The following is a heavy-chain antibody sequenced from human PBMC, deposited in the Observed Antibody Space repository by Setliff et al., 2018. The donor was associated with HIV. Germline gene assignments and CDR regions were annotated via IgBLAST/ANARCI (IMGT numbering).Heavy chain of an antibody. D-gene: IGHD1-26*01. CDR1: GYSFIDYG. V-gene: IGHV1-18*01. J-gene: IGHJ5*02. Sequence: ASVKVSCKASGYSFIDYGISWVRQAPGQGPEWMGWISPYTGNTDYAPRLLGRVTMTTDTSTSTAYLELRSLTSDDTAVYYCARARLQGIVTAVGPRDNCLDPWGQGTRVTVSS. CDR3: ARARLQGIVTAVGPRDNCLDP. CDR2: ISPYTGNT.